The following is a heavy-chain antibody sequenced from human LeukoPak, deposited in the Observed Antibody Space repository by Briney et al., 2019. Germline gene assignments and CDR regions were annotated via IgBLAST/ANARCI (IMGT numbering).Heavy chain of an antibody. CDR2: ISGSGGST. Sequence: GGSLRLSCAASGFTFSSYAMSWVRQAPGKGLEWVSAISGSGGSTYYADSVKGRFTISRDNSKNTLYLQMNNLRAEDTAVYYCAKYQSGLLRGVHFDYWGRGTLVTVSS. V-gene: IGHV3-23*01. J-gene: IGHJ4*02. CDR3: AKYQSGLLRGVHFDY. D-gene: IGHD2-2*01. CDR1: GFTFSSYA.